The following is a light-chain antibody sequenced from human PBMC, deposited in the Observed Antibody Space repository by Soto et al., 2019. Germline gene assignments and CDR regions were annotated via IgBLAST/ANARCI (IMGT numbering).Light chain of an antibody. Sequence: DIQMTQSPSSLSASVGNRVTITCRASQSISTYLNWYQKKPGKAPNLLIYDASRLQSGVPSRFSGSGGGTDFTLSISSVQPEDVATYFCQQSYMDPITLGQGTRLEIK. J-gene: IGKJ5*01. CDR3: QQSYMDPIT. CDR2: DAS. V-gene: IGKV1-39*01. CDR1: QSISTY.